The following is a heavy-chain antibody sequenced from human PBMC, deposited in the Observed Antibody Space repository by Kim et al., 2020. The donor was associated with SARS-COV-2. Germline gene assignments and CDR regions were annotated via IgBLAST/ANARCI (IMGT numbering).Heavy chain of an antibody. D-gene: IGHD2-15*01. J-gene: IGHJ2*01. V-gene: IGHV3-13*01. CDR3: ARGYCSGGSCYGWYFDL. Sequence: VKGRFTISRENAKNSLYLQMNSLRAGDTAVYYCARGYCSGGSCYGWYFDLWGRGTLVTVSS.